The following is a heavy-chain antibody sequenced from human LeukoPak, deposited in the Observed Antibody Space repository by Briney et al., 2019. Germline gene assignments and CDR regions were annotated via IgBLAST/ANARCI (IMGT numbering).Heavy chain of an antibody. CDR2: ISSSSSTI. CDR1: GFTFSSYS. V-gene: IGHV3-48*01. CDR3: ARESITHYTFVTYHAFDI. D-gene: IGHD2-2*02. J-gene: IGHJ3*02. Sequence: GGSLRLSCAASGFTFSSYSMNWVRQAPGKGLEWVSYISSSSSTIYYADSVKGRFTISRDNAKNSLYLQMNSLRAEDTAVYYCARESITHYTFVTYHAFDIWGQGTMVTVSS.